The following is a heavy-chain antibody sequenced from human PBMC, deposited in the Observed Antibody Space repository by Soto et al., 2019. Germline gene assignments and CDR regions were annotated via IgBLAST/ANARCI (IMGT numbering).Heavy chain of an antibody. D-gene: IGHD3-22*01. J-gene: IGHJ4*02. CDR1: GFTFSSYG. CDR2: ISYDGSNK. Sequence: QVQLVESGGGVVQPGRSLRLSCAASGFTFSSYGMHWVRQAPGKGLEWVAVISYDGSNKYYADSVKGRFTISRDNSKNTLYLQMKRLRAEDTAVYYCASSGYLTLGGFDYWGQGTLVTVSS. CDR3: ASSGYLTLGGFDY. V-gene: IGHV3-30*03.